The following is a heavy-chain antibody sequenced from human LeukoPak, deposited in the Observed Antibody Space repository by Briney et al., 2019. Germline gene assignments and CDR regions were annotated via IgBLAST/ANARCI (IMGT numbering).Heavy chain of an antibody. CDR2: IYYSGST. V-gene: IGHV4-59*08. D-gene: IGHD1-26*01. J-gene: IGHJ3*02. Sequence: SETLSLTCTVSGGSLSSYYWSWIRQPPGKGLEWIGYIYYSGSTNYNPSLKSRVTISVDTSKNQFSLKLSSVTAADTAVYYCASTYRYSGSYGRGAFDIWGQGTMVTVSS. CDR1: GGSLSSYY. CDR3: ASTYRYSGSYGRGAFDI.